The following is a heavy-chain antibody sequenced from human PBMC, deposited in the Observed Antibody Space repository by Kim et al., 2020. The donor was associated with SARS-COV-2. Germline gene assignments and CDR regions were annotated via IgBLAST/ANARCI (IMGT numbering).Heavy chain of an antibody. CDR2: LSGLSSAT. Sequence: GGSLRLSCVASGFTFGNYAMNWVRQAPGKGLEWVSTLSGLSSATYYADSVKGRFTISRDNSRNTLYLQMDNLRVEDTALYYCAKYVSLASRHFDYWGQGT. J-gene: IGHJ4*02. D-gene: IGHD3-10*02. CDR3: AKYVSLASRHFDY. V-gene: IGHV3-23*01. CDR1: GFTFGNYA.